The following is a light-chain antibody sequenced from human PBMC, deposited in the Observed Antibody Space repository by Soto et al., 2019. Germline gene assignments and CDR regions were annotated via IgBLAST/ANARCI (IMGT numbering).Light chain of an antibody. Sequence: DIQMPQSPSTLSASVGDRVTITCRASQSISSWLAWYQQKPGKAPKLLIYDASSLESGVPSRFSGSGSGTEFTLTISSLQPDDFATYYCQQYNNYPRTFGQGTKVGIK. J-gene: IGKJ1*01. V-gene: IGKV1-5*01. CDR2: DAS. CDR3: QQYNNYPRT. CDR1: QSISSW.